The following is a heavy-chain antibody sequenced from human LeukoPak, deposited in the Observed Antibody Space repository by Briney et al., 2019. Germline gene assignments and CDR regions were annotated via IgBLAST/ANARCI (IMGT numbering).Heavy chain of an antibody. J-gene: IGHJ6*03. CDR3: AKYGNGYFYYYMDV. CDR1: GFTFKTYG. CDR2: ISGSGQST. V-gene: IGHV3-23*01. Sequence: PGGSLRLSCAPSGFTFKTYGMSWVRQAPGKGLELVSGISGSGQSTYYADSVEGRFTISRDNSKKTLYLEMNYLRAEDTAIYYCAKYGNGYFYYYMDVRGKGTTVTVSS. D-gene: IGHD2/OR15-2a*01.